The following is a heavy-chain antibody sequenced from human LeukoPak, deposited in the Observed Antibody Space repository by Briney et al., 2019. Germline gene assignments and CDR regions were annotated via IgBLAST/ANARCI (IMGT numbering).Heavy chain of an antibody. J-gene: IGHJ1*01. Sequence: PSETLSLTCAVSGGSISSSNWWSWVRQPPGRGLEWIGEINHSGSTNYNPSLKSRLTISVDTSKNQFSLKLTSVTAADTAVYYCARDNYDILTGYAQHWGQGTLVTVSS. V-gene: IGHV4-4*02. CDR1: GGSISSSNW. CDR2: INHSGST. D-gene: IGHD3-9*01. CDR3: ARDNYDILTGYAQH.